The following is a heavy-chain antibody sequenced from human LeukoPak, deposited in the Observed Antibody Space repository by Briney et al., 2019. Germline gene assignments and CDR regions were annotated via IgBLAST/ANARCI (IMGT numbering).Heavy chain of an antibody. CDR3: ARGGQPVVPAAMENYYYYMDV. CDR2: MNPNSGNT. Sequence: GASVKVSCKASGYTFTSYDINWVRQATGQGLEWMGWMNPNSGNTGYAQKFQGRVTITTDESTSTAYMELSSLRSEDTAVYYCARGGQPVVPAAMENYYYYMDVWGKGTTVTVSS. V-gene: IGHV1-8*03. J-gene: IGHJ6*03. CDR1: GYTFTSYD. D-gene: IGHD2-2*01.